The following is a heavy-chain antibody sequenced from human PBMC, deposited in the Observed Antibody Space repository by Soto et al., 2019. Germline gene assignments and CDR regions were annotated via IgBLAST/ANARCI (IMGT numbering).Heavy chain of an antibody. J-gene: IGHJ4*02. CDR1: GFTFSSYA. V-gene: IGHV3-30-3*01. D-gene: IGHD4-17*01. Sequence: QVQLVESGGGVVQPGRSLRLSCAASGFTFSSYAMHWVRQAPGKGLEWVAVISYDGSNEYYADSVKGRFTISRDNSKNTLYLQMNSLRPEDTAVYYCARGYFTYGSTFGYWGQGTLVTVSS. CDR3: ARGYFTYGSTFGY. CDR2: ISYDGSNE.